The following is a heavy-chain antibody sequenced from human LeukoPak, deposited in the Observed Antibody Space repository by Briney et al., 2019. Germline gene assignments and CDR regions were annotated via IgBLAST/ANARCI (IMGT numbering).Heavy chain of an antibody. V-gene: IGHV6-1*01. D-gene: IGHD6-13*01. CDR2: TYYRSKWYN. CDR3: VAGGGALNY. J-gene: IGHJ4*02. Sequence: SQTLSLTCALSGDSVSSNVAAWHWIRQSPSRGLEWLGRTYYRSKWYNDYAVSVKSRMTINPDTSKNQFSLQLNSVTPEDTAVYYCVAGGGALNYWGQGTLVTVSS. CDR1: GDSVSSNVAA.